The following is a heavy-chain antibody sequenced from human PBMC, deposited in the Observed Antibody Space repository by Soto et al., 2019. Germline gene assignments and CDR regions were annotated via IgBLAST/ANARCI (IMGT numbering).Heavy chain of an antibody. Sequence: QVHLVQSGAEVKKPGASVKVSCKASGYTFTSYRITWVRQAPGQGLEWMGWISAHNGNTDYAQKLQGRVIVTRDTSTSTAYMELRSLRSDDTAVYYYARGRYGDYWGQAALVTVSS. J-gene: IGHJ4*02. V-gene: IGHV1-18*01. CDR3: ARGRYGDY. D-gene: IGHD1-1*01. CDR1: GYTFTSYR. CDR2: ISAHNGNT.